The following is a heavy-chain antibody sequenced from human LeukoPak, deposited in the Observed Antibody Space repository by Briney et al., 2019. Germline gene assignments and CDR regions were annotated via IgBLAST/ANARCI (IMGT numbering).Heavy chain of an antibody. V-gene: IGHV3-33*06. CDR2: IWFDGSNT. CDR3: AKDLAEMATIIDY. D-gene: IGHD5-24*01. J-gene: IGHJ4*02. CDR1: GFTFSSYG. Sequence: GKSLRLSCAASGFTFSSYGMHWVRQASGKGLEWVAVIWFDGSNTYYADSVKGRFTISRDTSKNTLYLQMNSLRAEDTAVYYCAKDLAEMATIIDYWGQGTLVTVSS.